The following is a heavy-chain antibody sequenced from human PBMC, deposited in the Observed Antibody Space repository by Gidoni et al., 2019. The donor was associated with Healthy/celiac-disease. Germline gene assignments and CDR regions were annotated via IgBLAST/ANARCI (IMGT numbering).Heavy chain of an antibody. D-gene: IGHD3-16*01. V-gene: IGHV4-34*01. CDR2: INHSGST. Sequence: QVQLQQWGAGLLKPSETLSLTCAVYGGSFSGYYWSWIRQPPGKGLEWIGEINHSGSTNYNPSLKSRVTISVDTSKNQFSLKLSSVTAADTAVYYCARGPGGRRYNWFDPWGQGTLVTVSS. CDR3: ARGPGGRRYNWFDP. J-gene: IGHJ5*02. CDR1: GGSFSGYY.